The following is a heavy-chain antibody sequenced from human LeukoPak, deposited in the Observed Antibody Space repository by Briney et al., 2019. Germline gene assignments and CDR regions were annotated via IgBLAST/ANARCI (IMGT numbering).Heavy chain of an antibody. CDR2: IYDSGST. V-gene: IGHV4-59*01. CDR3: AREPHYSGYFDY. D-gene: IGHD2-21*01. Sequence: SETLSLTCTVSGGSISSYYWSWLRQPPGKGLEWIAYIYDSGSTDYNPSLKSRVTISVDASKNQFSLKLSSVTAADTAVYYCAREPHYSGYFDYWGQGTLVTVSS. J-gene: IGHJ4*02. CDR1: GGSISSYY.